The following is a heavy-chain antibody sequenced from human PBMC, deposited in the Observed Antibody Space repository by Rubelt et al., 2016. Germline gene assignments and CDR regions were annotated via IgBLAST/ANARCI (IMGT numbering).Heavy chain of an antibody. CDR1: GYTFTSYG. D-gene: IGHD6-6*01. J-gene: IGHJ2*01. CDR3: ARDRIRIAARQGWYFDL. Sequence: QVQLVQSGAEVKKPGASVKVSCKASGYTFTSYGISWVRQAPGQGLEWMGCISAYHRNTNYAQKVSGRVTMTTDTSTSTAYMELRSLRSDDTAVYYCARDRIRIAARQGWYFDLWGRGTLVTVSS. CDR2: ISAYHRNT. V-gene: IGHV1-18*01.